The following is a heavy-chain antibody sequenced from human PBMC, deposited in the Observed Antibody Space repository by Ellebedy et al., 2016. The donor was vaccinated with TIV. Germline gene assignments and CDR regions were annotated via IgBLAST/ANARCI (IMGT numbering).Heavy chain of an antibody. CDR2: IYYRGTN. CDR3: ARQRDLAYDS. CDR1: GGSISRTTYY. D-gene: IGHD3-16*01. J-gene: IGHJ5*01. V-gene: IGHV4-39*01. Sequence: SETLSLTXTVSGGSISRTTYYWGWIRQPPGQGLEWIGSIYYRGTNYYNPSLKSRLIISVDTSKNQFSLNLTSVTAAETAVHYCARQRDLAYDSWGQGILVTVSS.